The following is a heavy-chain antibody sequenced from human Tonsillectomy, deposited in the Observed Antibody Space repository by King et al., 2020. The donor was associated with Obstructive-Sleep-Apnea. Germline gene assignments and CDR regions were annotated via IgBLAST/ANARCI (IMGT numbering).Heavy chain of an antibody. CDR2: IFSTGHT. CDR3: AREGGGYRFDF. V-gene: IGHV4-59*01. D-gene: IGHD3-16*01. Sequence: QLQESGPGLVKPSETLSLTCAVSGGPFSPYYWSGIRQPPGKGLEWIGDIFSTGHTKYNPSLKSRVSISVDTSKNQFSLKLCSVTAAETAVYYCAREGGGYRFDFWGQGTLVTVSS. J-gene: IGHJ4*02. CDR1: GGPFSPYY.